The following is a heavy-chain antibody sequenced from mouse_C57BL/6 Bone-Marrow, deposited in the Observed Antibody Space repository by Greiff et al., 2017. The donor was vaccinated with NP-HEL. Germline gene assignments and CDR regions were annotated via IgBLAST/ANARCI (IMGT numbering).Heavy chain of an antibody. CDR1: GFTFSDYY. D-gene: IGHD2-4*01. J-gene: IGHJ4*01. CDR3: AREGGLRRRTYAMDY. CDR2: INYDGSST. V-gene: IGHV5-16*01. Sequence: DVKLVESEGGLVQPGSSMKLSCTASGFTFSDYYMAWVRQGPEKGLEWVANINYDGSSTYYLDSLKSRFIISRDNAKNILYLQMSSLKSEDTATYYCAREGGLRRRTYAMDYWGQGTSVTVSS.